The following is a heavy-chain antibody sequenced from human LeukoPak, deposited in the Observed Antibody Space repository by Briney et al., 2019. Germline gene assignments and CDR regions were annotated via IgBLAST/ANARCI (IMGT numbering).Heavy chain of an antibody. V-gene: IGHV3-7*03. Sequence: GGSLRLSCAASGFTFSSYWMSWVRQAPGKGLEWVANIKQDGSEKYYVDSVKGRFTISRDNAKNSLYLQMNSLRAEDTAVYYCARIISSGYWFFDYWGQGILVTVSS. CDR2: IKQDGSEK. CDR3: ARIISSGYWFFDY. J-gene: IGHJ4*02. D-gene: IGHD3-22*01. CDR1: GFTFSSYW.